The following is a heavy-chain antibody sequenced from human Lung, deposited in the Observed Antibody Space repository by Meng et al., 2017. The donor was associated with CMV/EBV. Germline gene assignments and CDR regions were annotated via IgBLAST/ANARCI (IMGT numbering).Heavy chain of an antibody. Sequence: GGSLRLXCAASGISFDVYGMSWVRKVPGKGLEWVSGINWSGGRTGYADSVKGRFTISRDNAKNSLYLQMSRLRAEDTALYYCVKDLHGVSFYALDIWGQGTXVTVSS. CDR2: INWSGGRT. J-gene: IGHJ3*02. V-gene: IGHV3-20*04. D-gene: IGHD4-17*01. CDR3: VKDLHGVSFYALDI. CDR1: GISFDVYG.